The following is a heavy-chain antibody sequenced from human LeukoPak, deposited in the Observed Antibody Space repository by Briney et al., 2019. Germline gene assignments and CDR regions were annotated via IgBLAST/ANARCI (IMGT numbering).Heavy chain of an antibody. Sequence: SETLSLTCTVSGASISSYYWSWIRQPAGKGLEWIGRIYSSRSIYNPSLKSRVTMSVDTSKNQFSLKLSSVTAADTAVYYCARDQIGSYQFQYYFDYWGQGTLVTVSS. J-gene: IGHJ4*02. V-gene: IGHV4-4*07. CDR3: ARDQIGSYQFQYYFDY. CDR2: IYSSRS. D-gene: IGHD1-26*01. CDR1: GASISSYY.